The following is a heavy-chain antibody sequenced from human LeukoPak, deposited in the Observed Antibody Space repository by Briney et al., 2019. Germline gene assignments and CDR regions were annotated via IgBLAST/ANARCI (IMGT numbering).Heavy chain of an antibody. D-gene: IGHD5-12*01. CDR2: INSDGSST. CDR1: GFTFSSYW. CDR3: ARERVVATMDYFDY. Sequence: GGSLRLSCAASGFTFSSYWMNWVRQAPGKGLVWVSRINSDGSSTRYADSVKGRFTISRDNAKNTLYLQMNSLRAEDTAVYYCARERVVATMDYFDYWGQGTLVTVSS. V-gene: IGHV3-74*01. J-gene: IGHJ4*02.